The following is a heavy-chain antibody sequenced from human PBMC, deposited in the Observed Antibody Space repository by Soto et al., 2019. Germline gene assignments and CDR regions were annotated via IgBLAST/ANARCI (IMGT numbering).Heavy chain of an antibody. CDR1: GFTFSNYA. CDR3: AKDSRGYYYMDV. V-gene: IGHV3-23*01. CDR2: ISASGGST. Sequence: GGSLRLSCAASGFTFSNYAMNWVRQAPGKGLEWVSGISASGGSTYYADSVKGRFTISRDNSKNTLYLQMNSLRAEDAALYYCAKDSRGYYYMDVWGKGTTVTVSS. J-gene: IGHJ6*03.